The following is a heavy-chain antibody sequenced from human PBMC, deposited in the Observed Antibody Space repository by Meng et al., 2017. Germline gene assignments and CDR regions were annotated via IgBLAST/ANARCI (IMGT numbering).Heavy chain of an antibody. J-gene: IGHJ4*02. D-gene: IGHD4-17*01. CDR3: ATKNDYGDYFSGY. V-gene: IGHV3-33*03. CDR1: GFTFSSYG. Sequence: GESLKISCAASGFTFSSYGMHWVRQAPGKGLEWVAVIWYDGSNKYYADSVKGRFTISRDNAKNSLYLQMNSLRAEDTAVYYCATKNDYGDYFSGYWGQGTLVTVSS. CDR2: IWYDGSNK.